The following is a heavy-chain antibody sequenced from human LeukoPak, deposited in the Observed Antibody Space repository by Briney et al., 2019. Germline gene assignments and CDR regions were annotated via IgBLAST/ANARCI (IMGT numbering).Heavy chain of an antibody. V-gene: IGHV3-30-3*01. CDR1: GFTFSSYA. J-gene: IGHJ5*02. Sequence: PGGSLRLSCAASGFTFSSYAMHWVRQAPGKGLEWVAVISYDGSNKYYADSVKGRFTISRDNSKNTLYLQMNSLRAEDTAVYYCASLWGPMIVVVIPWGQGTLATVSS. CDR2: ISYDGSNK. D-gene: IGHD3-22*01. CDR3: ASLWGPMIVVVIP.